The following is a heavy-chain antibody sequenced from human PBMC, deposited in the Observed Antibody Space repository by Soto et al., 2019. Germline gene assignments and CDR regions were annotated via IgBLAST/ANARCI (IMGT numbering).Heavy chain of an antibody. Sequence: QVHLVESGGGVVPPGRSLRLSCAASGFALSGYGMHWVRQAPGKGLEWVAAISNDGTTEAYADSVKGRITIARDKSQNKLXLQMSSLRPGDTAVYYCAXXXXDFWTGGDQYYFYGXXVWGQGTXVXVSS. D-gene: IGHD3-3*01. V-gene: IGHV3-30*03. J-gene: IGHJ6*02. CDR2: ISNDGTTE. CDR1: GFALSGYG. CDR3: AXXXXDFWTGGDQYYFYGXXV.